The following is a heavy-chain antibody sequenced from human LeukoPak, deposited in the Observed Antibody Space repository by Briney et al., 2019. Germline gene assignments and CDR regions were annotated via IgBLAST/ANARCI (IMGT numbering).Heavy chain of an antibody. CDR1: GFIFSSYG. J-gene: IGHJ4*02. D-gene: IGHD5-12*01. V-gene: IGHV3-30*02. Sequence: PGGSLRLSCVASGFIFSSYGMHWVRQAPGKGLEWVAFIRYDGSNKYYADSVKGRFTISRDNAKNSLYLQMNSLRAEDTAVYYCARENPHSGYDYFFDYWGQGTLVTVSS. CDR2: IRYDGSNK. CDR3: ARENPHSGYDYFFDY.